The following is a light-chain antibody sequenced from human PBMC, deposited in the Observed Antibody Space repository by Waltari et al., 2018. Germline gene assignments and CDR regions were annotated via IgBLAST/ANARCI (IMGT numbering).Light chain of an antibody. CDR1: QGISRH. CDR3: QKLDNYPPPT. CDR2: DVS. J-gene: IGKJ5*01. Sequence: DFQLTQSPSFLSASVGDRVTITCRASQGISRHLAWYQQKPGEAPKLLIYDVSTLQSGVPSRFGGSGFGTEFTLTISSLQPEDSATYYCQKLDNYPPPTFGQGTRLET. V-gene: IGKV1-9*01.